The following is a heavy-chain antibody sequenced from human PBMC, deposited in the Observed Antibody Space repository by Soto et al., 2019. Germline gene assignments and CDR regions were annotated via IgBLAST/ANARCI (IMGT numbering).Heavy chain of an antibody. V-gene: IGHV3-23*01. Sequence: GGSLRLSCASAGVTYSSYPRSWISKAPGKGLECVSAISGSGGSTYYADSVKGRFTISRDNSKNTLYLQMNSLRAEDTAVYYCAKDGSLRFLEWLRPLSSDNWFDPWGQGTLVTVSS. CDR3: AKDGSLRFLEWLRPLSSDNWFDP. CDR2: ISGSGGST. J-gene: IGHJ5*02. CDR1: GVTYSSYP. D-gene: IGHD3-3*01.